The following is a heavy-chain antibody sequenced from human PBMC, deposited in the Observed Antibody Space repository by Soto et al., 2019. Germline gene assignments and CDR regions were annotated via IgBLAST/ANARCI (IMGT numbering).Heavy chain of an antibody. Sequence: ASVKVSCKASGGTFSSYAISWVRQAPGQGLEWMGGIIPIFGTTNYAQKFQGRVTITADESTSTAYMELSSLRSEDTAVYYCARAYSSSWSDAYYYYYGMDVWGQGTTVTVSS. V-gene: IGHV1-69*13. CDR2: IIPIFGTT. CDR3: ARAYSSSWSDAYYYYYGMDV. CDR1: GGTFSSYA. D-gene: IGHD6-13*01. J-gene: IGHJ6*02.